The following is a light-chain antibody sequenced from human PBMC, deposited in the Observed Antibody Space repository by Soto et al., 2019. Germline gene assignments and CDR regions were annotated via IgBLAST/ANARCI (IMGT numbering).Light chain of an antibody. Sequence: EIVMPQSPATLSVSPGERATLSCRASQSVSSNLAWYQQKPVQAPRLLIYGASTRATGIPARFSGSGSGTEFTLTISSLQSEDFAVYYCQQYNNWPPGITFGPGTKVDIK. CDR1: QSVSSN. J-gene: IGKJ3*01. CDR2: GAS. CDR3: QQYNNWPPGIT. V-gene: IGKV3-15*01.